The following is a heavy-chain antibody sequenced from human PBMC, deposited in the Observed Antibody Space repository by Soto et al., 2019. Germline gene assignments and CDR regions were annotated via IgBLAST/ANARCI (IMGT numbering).Heavy chain of an antibody. Sequence: QITLKESGPTLVKPTQTLTLTCTFSGFSLTTYGVGVGWIRQPPGKALQWLALIYWDDDKRYCPSLKSRITITKDTSKIQVVLTMTKMDPVDTATYFCAHRLTLTSDWNYGRFDYWGQGTLVTVSS. J-gene: IGHJ4*02. V-gene: IGHV2-5*02. CDR2: IYWDDDK. D-gene: IGHD1-7*01. CDR3: AHRLTLTSDWNYGRFDY. CDR1: GFSLTTYGVG.